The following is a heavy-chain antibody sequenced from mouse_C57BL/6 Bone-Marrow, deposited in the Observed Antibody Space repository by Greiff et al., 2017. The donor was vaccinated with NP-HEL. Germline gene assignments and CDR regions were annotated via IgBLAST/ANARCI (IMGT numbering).Heavy chain of an antibody. CDR3: ARQGVGYYDAMDY. J-gene: IGHJ4*01. D-gene: IGHD2-2*01. V-gene: IGHV5-15*01. CDR2: ISNLAYSI. Sequence: DVKLVESGGGLVQPGGSLKLSCAASGFTFSDYGMAWVRQAPRKGPEWVAFISNLAYSIYYADTVTGRFTIARENAKNTLYLEMSSLRSEDTAMYYCARQGVGYYDAMDYWGQGTSVTVSS. CDR1: GFTFSDYG.